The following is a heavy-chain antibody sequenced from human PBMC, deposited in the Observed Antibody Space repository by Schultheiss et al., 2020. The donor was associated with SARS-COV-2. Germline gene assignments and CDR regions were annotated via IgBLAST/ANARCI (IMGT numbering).Heavy chain of an antibody. Sequence: GGSLRLSCAASGFTFSSYGMHWVRQAPGKGLEWVAVIWYDGSNKYYADSVKGRFTISRDNSENTLYLHMNSLRAEDTAVYYCARGEQQLGRFDYWGQGILVTVSS. D-gene: IGHD6-13*01. CDR1: GFTFSSYG. CDR2: IWYDGSNK. V-gene: IGHV3-33*01. J-gene: IGHJ4*02. CDR3: ARGEQQLGRFDY.